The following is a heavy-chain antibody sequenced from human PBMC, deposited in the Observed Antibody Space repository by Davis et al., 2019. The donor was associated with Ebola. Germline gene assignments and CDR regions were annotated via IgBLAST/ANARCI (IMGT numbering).Heavy chain of an antibody. CDR3: ARLPLIAAAGNYFDY. Sequence: GESLKISCQGSGYSFTSYWIGWVRQMPGKGLEWMGIIYPGDSDTRYSPSFQGQVTISADKSISTAYLQWSSLKASDTAMYYCARLPLIAAAGNYFDYWGQGTLVTVSS. J-gene: IGHJ4*02. V-gene: IGHV5-51*01. CDR2: IYPGDSDT. CDR1: GYSFTSYW. D-gene: IGHD6-13*01.